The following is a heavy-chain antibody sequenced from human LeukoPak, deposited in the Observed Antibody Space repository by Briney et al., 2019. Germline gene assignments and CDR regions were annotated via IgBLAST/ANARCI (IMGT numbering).Heavy chain of an antibody. V-gene: IGHV3-21*01. CDR2: ISSSSSYI. Sequence: KAGGSLRLSCAASGFTFSSYSMNWVRQAPGKGLEWVSSISSSSSYIYYADSVKGRFTISRDNAKNSLYLQMNSLRAEDTAVYYCARDGDYGDYARFWGQGTLVTVSS. J-gene: IGHJ4*02. D-gene: IGHD4-17*01. CDR3: ARDGDYGDYARF. CDR1: GFTFSSYS.